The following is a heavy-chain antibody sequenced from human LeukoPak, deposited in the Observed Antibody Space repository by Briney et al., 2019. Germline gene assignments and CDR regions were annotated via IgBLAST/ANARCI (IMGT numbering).Heavy chain of an antibody. CDR3: ARDSVTMVRGVSPLYY. CDR2: INTNTGNP. CDR1: GYTFTSYG. D-gene: IGHD3-10*01. J-gene: IGHJ4*02. Sequence: ASVKVSCKASGYTFTSYGISWVRQAPGQGLEWMGWINTNTGNPTYAQGFTGRFVFSLDTSVSTAYLQISSLKAEDTAVYYCARDSVTMVRGVSPLYYWGQGTLVTVSS. V-gene: IGHV7-4-1*02.